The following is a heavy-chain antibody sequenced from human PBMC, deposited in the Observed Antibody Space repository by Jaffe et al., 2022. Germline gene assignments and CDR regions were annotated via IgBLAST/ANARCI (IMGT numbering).Heavy chain of an antibody. CDR2: IYWNDDK. V-gene: IGHV2-5*01. Sequence: QITLKESGPTLVKPTQTLTLTCTFSGFSLSTSGVGVGWIRQPPGKALEWLALIYWNDDKRYSPSLKSRLTITKDTSKNQVVLTMTNMDPVDTATYYCAHSLGIDFIVATLAWIYFDYWGQGTLVTVSS. J-gene: IGHJ4*02. CDR3: AHSLGIDFIVATLAWIYFDY. D-gene: IGHD5-12*01. CDR1: GFSLSTSGVG.